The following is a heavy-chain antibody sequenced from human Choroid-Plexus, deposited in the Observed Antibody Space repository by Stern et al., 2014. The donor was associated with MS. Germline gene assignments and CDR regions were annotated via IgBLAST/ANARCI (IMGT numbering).Heavy chain of an antibody. Sequence: DQLVESGGGVVQPGRPLRLSCVASGFTFGSCAMHWVRQAPGKGPEWVAGVSYDGSNKYYADSVKGRFTISRDNSQNPLYMQMSSLRPEDTAVYYCAKDRQYLTYFFDHWGQGSLVTVSS. J-gene: IGHJ5*02. D-gene: IGHD2/OR15-2a*01. CDR1: GFTFGSCA. V-gene: IGHV3-30*18. CDR2: VSYDGSNK. CDR3: AKDRQYLTYFFDH.